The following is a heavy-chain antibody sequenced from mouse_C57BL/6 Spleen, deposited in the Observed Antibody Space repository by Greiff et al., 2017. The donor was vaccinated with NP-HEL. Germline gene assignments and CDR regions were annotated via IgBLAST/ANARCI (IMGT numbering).Heavy chain of an antibody. CDR2: IYPGNSDT. CDR3: TRSNYYGLYYFDY. J-gene: IGHJ2*01. Sequence: EVQLQQSGTVLARPGASVKMSCKTSGYTFTSYWMHWVKQRPGQGLEWIGAIYPGNSDTSYNQKFKGKAKLTAVTSASTAYMERSSLTNEDSAVYYCTRSNYYGLYYFDYWGQGTTLTVSS. D-gene: IGHD1-2*01. V-gene: IGHV1-5*01. CDR1: GYTFTSYW.